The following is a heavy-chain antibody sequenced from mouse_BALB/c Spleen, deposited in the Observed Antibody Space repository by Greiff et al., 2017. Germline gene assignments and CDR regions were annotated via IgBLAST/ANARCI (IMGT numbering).Heavy chain of an antibody. CDR2: ISYSGST. CDR1: GYSITSDYA. D-gene: IGHD2-14*01. Sequence: EVQLVESGPGLVKPSQSLSLTCTVTGYSITSDYAWNWIRQFPGNKLEWMGYISYSGSTSYNPSLKSRISITRDTSKNQFFLQLNSVTTEDTATYYCARDRYDAWFAYWGQGTLVTVSA. CDR3: ARDRYDAWFAY. J-gene: IGHJ3*01. V-gene: IGHV3-2*02.